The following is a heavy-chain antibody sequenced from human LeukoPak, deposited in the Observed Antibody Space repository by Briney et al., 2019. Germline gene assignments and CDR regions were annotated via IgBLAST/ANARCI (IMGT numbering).Heavy chain of an antibody. CDR2: IRYDGSDK. Sequence: PGRSLRLSCAASGFTFSSYGMHWVRQAPGKGLEWVTFIRYDGSDKYYADSVKGRFTISRDNSKNRLYLQMNSLRAEDTAVYYCATSEYSGSGSYYDYWGQGTLVTVSS. J-gene: IGHJ4*02. CDR3: ATSEYSGSGSYYDY. CDR1: GFTFSSYG. V-gene: IGHV3-30*02. D-gene: IGHD3-10*01.